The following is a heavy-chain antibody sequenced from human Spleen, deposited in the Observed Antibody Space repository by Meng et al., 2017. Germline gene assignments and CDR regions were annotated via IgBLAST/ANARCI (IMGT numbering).Heavy chain of an antibody. V-gene: IGHV4-4*02. Sequence: QVQLQESGPGLVNPSGTLSLPSAVSGGSISSNNWWSWGRQPPGKGLEWIGEIYHSGSTNYNPSLKSRVTMSVDKSKNQFSLKLSSVTAADTAVYYCASQVFSGLNWFGPWGQGTLVTVSS. CDR1: GGSISSNNW. CDR2: IYHSGST. J-gene: IGHJ5*02. D-gene: IGHD3-10*01. CDR3: ASQVFSGLNWFGP.